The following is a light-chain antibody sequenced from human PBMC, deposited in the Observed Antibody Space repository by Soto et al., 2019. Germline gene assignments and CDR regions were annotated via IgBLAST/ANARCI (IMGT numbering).Light chain of an antibody. J-gene: IGLJ3*02. CDR3: CSYRGTYTWV. CDR1: NSDVGGYNY. V-gene: IGLV2-11*01. CDR2: DVN. Sequence: QSALTQPRSVSGSPGQSVTISCTGTNSDVGGYNYVSWYQQYPGKAPKLMIYDVNKRPSGVPDRFSGSKSGNTASLTISGLQADDEADYYCCSYRGTYTWVFGGGTKLTVL.